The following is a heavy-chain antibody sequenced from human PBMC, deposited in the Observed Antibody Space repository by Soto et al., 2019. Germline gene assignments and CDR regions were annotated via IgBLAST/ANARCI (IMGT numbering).Heavy chain of an antibody. CDR2: ISGSGGST. Sequence: GGSLRLSCAASGFTFSSYAMSWVRKAPGKGLEWVSAISGSGGSTYYADSVKGRFTISRDNSKNTLYLKMNSLRAEYTAVYYCAKDVPIFCLPRTPICYYYGVEVWGEGTTVTFTS. CDR3: AKDVPIFCLPRTPICYYYGVEV. CDR1: GFTFSSYA. V-gene: IGHV3-23*01. D-gene: IGHD3-9*01. J-gene: IGHJ6*02.